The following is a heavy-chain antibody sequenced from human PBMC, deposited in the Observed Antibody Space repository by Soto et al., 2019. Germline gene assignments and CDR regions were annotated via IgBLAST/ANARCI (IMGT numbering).Heavy chain of an antibody. J-gene: IGHJ6*02. Sequence: QVQLVESGGGVVQPGGSPRLSCAASGFTFSSYGMHWVRQAPGKGLEWVAAISHDETNKYYGDSVKGRFSISRDNSKNTLYLQLSSLRAEDTAVYSCAKEGRGSSTSCSRCYGLDVWGQGTTVTVS. CDR3: AKEGRGSSTSCSRCYGLDV. CDR2: ISHDETNK. D-gene: IGHD2-2*01. V-gene: IGHV3-30*18. CDR1: GFTFSSYG.